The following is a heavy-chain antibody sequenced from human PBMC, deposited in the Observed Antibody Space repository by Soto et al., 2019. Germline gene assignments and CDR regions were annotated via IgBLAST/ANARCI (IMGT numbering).Heavy chain of an antibody. J-gene: IGHJ4*02. D-gene: IGHD1-26*01. CDR2: ISGSGGST. V-gene: IGHV3-23*01. CDR3: AKGGWRIVGATDAQSGKGIDY. CDR1: GFTFSSYA. Sequence: PGGSLRLSCAASGFTFSSYAMSWVRQAPGKGLEWVSAISGSGGSTYYADSVKGRFTISRDNSKNTLYLQMNSLRAEDTAVYYCAKGGWRIVGATDAQSGKGIDYWGQGTLVTVSS.